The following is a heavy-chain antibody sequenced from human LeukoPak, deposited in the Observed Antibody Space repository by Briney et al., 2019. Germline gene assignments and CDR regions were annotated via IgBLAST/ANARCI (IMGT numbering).Heavy chain of an antibody. CDR3: ARGPPGGQFDP. CDR2: IYYNGNI. D-gene: IGHD3-10*01. CDR1: GGSISSYY. Sequence: SETLSLTCTVSGGSISSYYWTWIRQPPGKGLEWIGYIYYNGNIAYNPSLKSRITISLDTSKNQFSLKLSSVTAADTAVYYCARGPPGGQFDPWGQGTLVTVSS. V-gene: IGHV4-59*01. J-gene: IGHJ5*02.